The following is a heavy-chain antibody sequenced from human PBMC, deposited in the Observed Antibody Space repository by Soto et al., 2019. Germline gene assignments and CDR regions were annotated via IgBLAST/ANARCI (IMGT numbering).Heavy chain of an antibody. CDR1: CGSFSGYY. CDR2: INHSGST. CDR3: ARGGPAYCGGDFYPSYYYYGMDV. V-gene: IGHV4-34*01. Sequence: SETLSLTCAVYCGSFSGYYWSWIRQPPGKGLEWIGEINHSGSTNYNPSLKSRVTISVDTSKNQFSLKLSSVTAADTAVYYCARGGPAYCGGDFYPSYYYYGMDVWGQGTTVTGSS. J-gene: IGHJ6*02. D-gene: IGHD2-21*02.